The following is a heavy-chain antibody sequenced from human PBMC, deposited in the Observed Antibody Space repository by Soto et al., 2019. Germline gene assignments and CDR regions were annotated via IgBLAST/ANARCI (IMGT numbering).Heavy chain of an antibody. J-gene: IGHJ2*01. CDR3: VTAHHDYDFWSGTPRGYFDR. D-gene: IGHD3-3*01. CDR2: INDDGSRT. V-gene: IGHV3-74*01. CDR1: GFTLSNFW. Sequence: EVQLVESGGGLVQPGGSLRLSCGASGFTLSNFWMHWVRQVPGKGLVWVSRINDDGSRTKYADSVEGRLTISRDTAKNTLYLQMDTLRVEDTAVYDCVTAHHDYDFWSGTPRGYFDRLGRGTLVTVSS.